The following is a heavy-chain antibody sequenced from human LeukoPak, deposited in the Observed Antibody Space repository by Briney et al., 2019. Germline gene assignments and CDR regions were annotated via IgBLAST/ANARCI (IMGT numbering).Heavy chain of an antibody. CDR2: ISAYNGNT. Sequence: ASVKVSCKASGYTFTSYGISWVRQAPGQGLEWMGWISAYNGNTNYAQKLQGRVTMTTDTSTGTAYMELRSLRSDDTAVYYCARGRHYDFWSGYYDNWQFDPWGQGTLVTVSS. D-gene: IGHD3-3*01. CDR1: GYTFTSYG. J-gene: IGHJ5*02. V-gene: IGHV1-18*01. CDR3: ARGRHYDFWSGYYDNWQFDP.